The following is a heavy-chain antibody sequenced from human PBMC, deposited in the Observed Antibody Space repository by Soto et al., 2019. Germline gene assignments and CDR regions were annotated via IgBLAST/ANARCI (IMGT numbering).Heavy chain of an antibody. Sequence: SETLSLTCAVSGGSISSSNWWSWVRRPPGKGLEWIGEIYHSGSTNYNPSLKGRVTISVDKSKNQFSLKLSSVTAADTAVYYCARAAVAGDLDYWGQGTLVTVSS. V-gene: IGHV4-4*02. CDR1: GGSISSSNW. CDR3: ARAAVAGDLDY. CDR2: IYHSGST. J-gene: IGHJ4*02. D-gene: IGHD6-19*01.